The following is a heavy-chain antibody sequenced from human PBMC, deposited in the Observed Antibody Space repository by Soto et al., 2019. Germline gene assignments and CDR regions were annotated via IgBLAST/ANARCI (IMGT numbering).Heavy chain of an antibody. CDR2: IYWDDDK. J-gene: IGHJ4*02. D-gene: IGHD2-15*01. V-gene: IGHV2-5*02. CDR3: AHSWYCSGGSCYYTYYFDY. Sequence: QITLKESGPTLVKPAQTLTLTCTFSGFSLSTSGVGVGWIRQPPGKALEWLALIYWDDDKRYSPSLKSRLTITKDTYKNKVVLTMTHMDPVDTATYCNAHSWYCSGGSCYYTYYFDYWGQGTLVTVSS. CDR1: GFSLSTSGVG.